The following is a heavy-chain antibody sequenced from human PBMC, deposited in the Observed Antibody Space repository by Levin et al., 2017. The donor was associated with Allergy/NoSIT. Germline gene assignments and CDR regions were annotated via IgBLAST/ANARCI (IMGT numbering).Heavy chain of an antibody. CDR1: GFSVGTNY. V-gene: IGHV3-66*01. CDR3: ARVVYGRGASIYTYYYMDV. J-gene: IGHJ6*03. CDR2: MYPGSST. Sequence: QPGGSLRLSCAASGFSVGTNYMSWVRQAPGKGLEWVSVMYPGSSTYNADSAKGRFTISRDNSKNMLFLQMNSLRGEDTAVYYCARVVYGRGASIYTYYYMDVWGKGTTVTVSS. D-gene: IGHD2-2*02.